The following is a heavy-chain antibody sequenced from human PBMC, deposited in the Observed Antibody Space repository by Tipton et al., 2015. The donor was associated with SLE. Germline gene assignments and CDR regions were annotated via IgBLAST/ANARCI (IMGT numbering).Heavy chain of an antibody. CDR1: GGSISSYY. CDR2: MYYSGST. Sequence: LRLSCTVSGGSISSYYWSWIRQPPGKGLEWIGYMYYSGSTNYNPSLKSRVTMSVDTSKKQFSLKVTSVTAADTAVYFCARVRSVTVGGSGWFDSWGQGTLVIVSS. D-gene: IGHD6-19*01. V-gene: IGHV4-59*12. J-gene: IGHJ5*01. CDR3: ARVRSVTVGGSGWFDS.